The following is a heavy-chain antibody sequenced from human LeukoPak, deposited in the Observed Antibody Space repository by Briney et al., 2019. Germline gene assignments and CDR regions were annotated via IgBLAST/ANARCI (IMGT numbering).Heavy chain of an antibody. Sequence: GGSLRLSCAASGFTFSSYGMHWVRQAPGKGLEWVAVIRSDGSNQFYPDSVKGRFTISRDNSKNTLYLQMNSLRAEDTAVYYCARDQRAKQQLVPYDYWGQGALVTVSS. V-gene: IGHV3-33*01. CDR1: GFTFSSYG. J-gene: IGHJ4*02. CDR2: IRSDGSNQ. CDR3: ARDQRAKQQLVPYDY. D-gene: IGHD6-13*01.